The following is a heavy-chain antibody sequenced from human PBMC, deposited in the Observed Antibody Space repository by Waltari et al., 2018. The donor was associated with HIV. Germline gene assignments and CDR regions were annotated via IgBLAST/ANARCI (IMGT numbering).Heavy chain of an antibody. CDR3: ARGYYYGSGSYYSRTDY. CDR2: IYPGDSDT. D-gene: IGHD3-10*01. V-gene: IGHV5-51*03. Sequence: EVQLVQSGAEVKKPGESLKISCKGSGYSFTSSWIVWVRHMPGKGLEWMGIIYPGDSDTKYSPSFQGQVTVSADKSISTAYLQWSSLKASDTAMYYCARGYYYGSGSYYSRTDYWGQGTLVTVSS. CDR1: GYSFTSSW. J-gene: IGHJ4*02.